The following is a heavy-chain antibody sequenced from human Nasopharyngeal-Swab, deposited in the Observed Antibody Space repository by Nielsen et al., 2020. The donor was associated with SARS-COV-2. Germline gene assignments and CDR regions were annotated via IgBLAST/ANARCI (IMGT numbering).Heavy chain of an antibody. V-gene: IGHV3-21*01. CDR2: NGSSRSHI. D-gene: IGHD3-3*01. CDR1: GFTFNYYN. J-gene: IGHJ6*02. Sequence: GASLRRDGAGFGFTFNYYNLNWLHQAPRKWLERVPSNGSSRSHIYYADSVKGRFIISRDNAKNSLYLQRNSLRAEDTAVYYCARDGLDYDFWSAYFMDVWGQGTTVTVSS. CDR3: ARDGLDYDFWSAYFMDV.